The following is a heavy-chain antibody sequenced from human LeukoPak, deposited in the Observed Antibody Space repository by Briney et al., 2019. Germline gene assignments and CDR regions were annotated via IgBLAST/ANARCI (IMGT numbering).Heavy chain of an antibody. CDR3: ASLVGAHG. J-gene: IGHJ4*02. Sequence: GGSLRLSCAASGFAFSSYNMNWVRQAPGKGLEWISYIGSSGSPTHYADSVKGRFTISRDNAKNSLYLQMNSLRAEDTAVYYCASLVGAHGWGQGTLVTVSS. CDR1: GFAFSSYN. D-gene: IGHD1-26*01. CDR2: IGSSGSPT. V-gene: IGHV3-21*05.